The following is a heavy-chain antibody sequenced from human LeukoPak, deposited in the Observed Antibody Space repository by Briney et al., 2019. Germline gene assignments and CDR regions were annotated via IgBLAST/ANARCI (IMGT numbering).Heavy chain of an antibody. D-gene: IGHD3-22*01. J-gene: IGHJ4*02. CDR1: GFTFSSYS. CDR2: ISSSSSTI. Sequence: GGSLRLSCAASGFTFSSYSMNWVRQAPGKGLEWVSYISSSSSTIYYADSVKGRFTISRDNAKNSLCLQMNSLRDEDTAVYYCARDHREYYYDSSGYYYWGQGTLVTVSS. V-gene: IGHV3-48*02. CDR3: ARDHREYYYDSSGYYY.